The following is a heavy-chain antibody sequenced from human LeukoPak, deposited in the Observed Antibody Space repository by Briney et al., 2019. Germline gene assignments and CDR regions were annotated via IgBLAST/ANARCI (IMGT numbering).Heavy chain of an antibody. Sequence: PGGSLRLSCAASGFTSSSYSMNWVRQAPGKGLEWVSSISSSSSYIYYADSVKGRFTISRDNAKNPLYLQMNSLRAEDTAVYYCARERMGYFDYWGQGTLVTVSS. J-gene: IGHJ4*02. V-gene: IGHV3-21*01. D-gene: IGHD2-15*01. CDR2: ISSSSSYI. CDR3: ARERMGYFDY. CDR1: GFTSSSYS.